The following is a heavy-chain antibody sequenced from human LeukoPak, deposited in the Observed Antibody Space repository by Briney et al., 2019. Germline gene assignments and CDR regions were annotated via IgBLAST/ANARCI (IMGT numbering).Heavy chain of an antibody. D-gene: IGHD1-26*01. V-gene: IGHV3-15*07. Sequence: NSGGSLRLSCAASGFTFSNAWMNWVRQAPGKGLEWVGRIKSKTDGGTTDYAATVKGRFTISRDDSKNTLYLQMNSLKTEDTAVYYCTTDGSKWEPTADDAFDIWGQGTMVTVSS. CDR1: GFTFSNAW. CDR2: IKSKTDGGTT. J-gene: IGHJ3*02. CDR3: TTDGSKWEPTADDAFDI.